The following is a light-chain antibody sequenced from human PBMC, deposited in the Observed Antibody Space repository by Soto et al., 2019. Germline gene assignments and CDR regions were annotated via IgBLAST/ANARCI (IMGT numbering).Light chain of an antibody. Sequence: DIQMTQSPSSLSASVGDRVTITWRASQSISSYLNWYQQKPGKAPKLLIYAASSLQSGVPSRFSGSGSGTDFSLTISRRQPGGFETYYCRQRYSTHSFDPGTKVDI. CDR1: QSISSY. CDR2: AAS. J-gene: IGKJ3*01. CDR3: RQRYSTHS. V-gene: IGKV1-39*01.